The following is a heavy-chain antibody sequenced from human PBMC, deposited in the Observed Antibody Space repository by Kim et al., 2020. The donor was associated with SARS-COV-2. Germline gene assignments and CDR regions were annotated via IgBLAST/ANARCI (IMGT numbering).Heavy chain of an antibody. Sequence: SETLSLTCAVYGGSFSGYYWSWIRQPPGKGLEWIGEINHSGSTNYNPSLKSRVTISVDTPKNQFSLKLSSVTAADTAVYYCARAFYDSSGYWGQGTLVTFSS. V-gene: IGHV4-34*01. CDR1: GGSFSGYY. J-gene: IGHJ4*02. CDR3: ARAFYDSSGY. D-gene: IGHD3-22*01. CDR2: INHSGST.